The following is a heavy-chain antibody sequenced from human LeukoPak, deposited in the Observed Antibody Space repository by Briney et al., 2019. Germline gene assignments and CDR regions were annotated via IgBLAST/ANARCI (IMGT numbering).Heavy chain of an antibody. J-gene: IGHJ4*02. CDR2: IHYSGSS. CDR3: ARYDNSGSALEN. V-gene: IGHV4-59*01. Sequence: PSETLSLTCTVSGGSISGYYWGWIRQPPGKGLEWLAYIHYSGSSKYSPSLKSRVTTSVDMPKNQFSLKLSSVTAADTAVYYCARYDNSGSALENWGQGTLVTVSS. D-gene: IGHD3-22*01. CDR1: GGSISGYY.